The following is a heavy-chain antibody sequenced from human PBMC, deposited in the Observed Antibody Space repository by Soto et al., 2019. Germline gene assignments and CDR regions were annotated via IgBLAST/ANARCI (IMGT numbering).Heavy chain of an antibody. CDR3: ARDPYYDSSGYLASNGMDV. Sequence: EVQLVESGGGLVQPGGSLRLSCAASGFTVSSNYMSWVRQAPGKGLEWVSVIYSDGSTYYADSVKGRFTISRHNSKNTLYLQMNSLRDEDTAVYYCARDPYYDSSGYLASNGMDVWGQGTTVTVSS. J-gene: IGHJ6*02. D-gene: IGHD3-22*01. CDR2: IYSDGST. CDR1: GFTVSSNY. V-gene: IGHV3-53*04.